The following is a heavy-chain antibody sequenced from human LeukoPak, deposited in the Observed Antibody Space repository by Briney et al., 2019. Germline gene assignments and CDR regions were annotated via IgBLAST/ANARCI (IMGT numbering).Heavy chain of an antibody. V-gene: IGHV3-13*04. CDR1: GFTFSSYD. Sequence: GGSLRLSCAASGFTFSSYDMHWVRQATGKGLEWVSAIGTAGGTYYPGSVKGRFTISRENAKNSLYLQMNSLRAGDTAVYYCARYYGDPRGFDYWGQGTLVTVSS. D-gene: IGHD4-17*01. CDR3: ARYYGDPRGFDY. CDR2: IGTAGGT. J-gene: IGHJ4*02.